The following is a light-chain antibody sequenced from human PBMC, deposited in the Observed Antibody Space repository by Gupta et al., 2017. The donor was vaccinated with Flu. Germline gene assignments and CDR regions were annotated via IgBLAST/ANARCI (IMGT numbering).Light chain of an antibody. Sequence: SSELTHAPAVSVALGQTVRITCQGDSLGNAYASWYQQKPGQAPVLVICRSNNRPSGIPDRFSGSRSGNSVSLTIKGVQAEDEADYYCNACDSSVHRWVFGGGTKLTVL. J-gene: IGLJ3*02. CDR3: NACDSSVHRWV. V-gene: IGLV3-19*01. CDR1: SLGNAY. CDR2: RSN.